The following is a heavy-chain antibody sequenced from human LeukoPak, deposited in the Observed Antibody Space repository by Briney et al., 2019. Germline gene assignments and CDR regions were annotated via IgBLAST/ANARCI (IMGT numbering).Heavy chain of an antibody. Sequence: SETLSLTCTVSGGSVSSGSYYWSWIRQPPGKGLEWIGYIYYSGSTNYNPSLKSRVTISVDTSKNQFSLKLSSVTAADTAVYYCARVGIAAAGTSWFDPWGQGTLVTVSS. V-gene: IGHV4-61*01. J-gene: IGHJ5*02. CDR2: IYYSGST. D-gene: IGHD6-13*01. CDR1: GGSVSSGSYY. CDR3: ARVGIAAAGTSWFDP.